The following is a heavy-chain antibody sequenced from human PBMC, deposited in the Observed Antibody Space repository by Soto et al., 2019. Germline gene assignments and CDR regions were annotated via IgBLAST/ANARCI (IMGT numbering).Heavy chain of an antibody. CDR1: GFSLSTSGVG. CDR3: AHRRIGVSQWNYGDFDY. Sequence: QITLKESGPTLVNPTQTLTLTCTFSGFSLSTSGVGVGWIRQPPGKALEWLVIIYWDDDKRYSPYLRSRLTITKDTSRNQVALTMTNVDPVDTATYFCAHRRIGVSQWNYGDFDYWGQGTLVTVSS. D-gene: IGHD1-7*01. J-gene: IGHJ4*02. CDR2: IYWDDDK. V-gene: IGHV2-5*02.